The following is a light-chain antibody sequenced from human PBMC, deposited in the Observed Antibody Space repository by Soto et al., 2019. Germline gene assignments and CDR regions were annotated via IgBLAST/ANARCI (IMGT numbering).Light chain of an antibody. J-gene: IGKJ1*01. V-gene: IGKV1-5*03. Sequence: DIQMTQSPSTLSASVGDTVTITCRASQSFSNRLALYQQKPGKAPKFLIYKSSTLESGVPSRFSGSGSGTELTLTIRSLQPDDFATFYCQQYNSYSWTFGQGTKVEIK. CDR3: QQYNSYSWT. CDR1: QSFSNR. CDR2: KSS.